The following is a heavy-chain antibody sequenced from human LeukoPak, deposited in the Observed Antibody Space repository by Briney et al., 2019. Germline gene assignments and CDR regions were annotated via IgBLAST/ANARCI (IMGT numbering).Heavy chain of an antibody. CDR1: GGSFSGYH. V-gene: IGHV4-34*01. Sequence: SETLSLTCAVHGGSFSGYHWNWIRQSPGKGLEWIGEINGRGHTNYNPSLESRVTISVDTSKKQFSLKLNSVTAADTAVYYCARDPTTVVTTPYYFDFWGQGTLVTVSS. D-gene: IGHD4-23*01. CDR2: INGRGHT. J-gene: IGHJ4*02. CDR3: ARDPTTVVTTPYYFDF.